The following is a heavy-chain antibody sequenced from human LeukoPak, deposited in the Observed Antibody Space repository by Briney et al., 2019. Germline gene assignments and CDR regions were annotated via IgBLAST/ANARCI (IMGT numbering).Heavy chain of an antibody. CDR2: INHSGST. CDR1: GGSFSGYY. D-gene: IGHD3-22*01. Sequence: KSSETLSLTCAIYGGSFSGYYWSWIRQPPGKGLEWIGEINHSGSTNYNPSLKRRVTISVDTFKNQFSLKLSSVTAADTAVYFCARGPPTDYYDSSGFYYVFDYWGQGTLVTVSS. J-gene: IGHJ4*02. CDR3: ARGPPTDYYDSSGFYYVFDY. V-gene: IGHV4-34*01.